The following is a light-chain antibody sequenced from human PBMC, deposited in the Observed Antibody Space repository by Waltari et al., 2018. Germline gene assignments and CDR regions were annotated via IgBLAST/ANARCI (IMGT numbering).Light chain of an antibody. CDR2: ATY. Sequence: DIQMTQSPSYLSASVGDTVTITCRASQSINNYLTWYQQKPGKAPIRLIYATYTLQSGVPSRFSGSGSGTDFTLTISNLQPEDFATYYCQQSYSLLRLTFGGGTKVDIK. CDR3: QQSYSLLRLT. V-gene: IGKV1-39*01. CDR1: QSINNY. J-gene: IGKJ4*01.